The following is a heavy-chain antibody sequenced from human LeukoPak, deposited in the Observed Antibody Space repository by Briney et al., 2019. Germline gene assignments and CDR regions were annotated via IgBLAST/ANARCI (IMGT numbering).Heavy chain of an antibody. D-gene: IGHD1-26*01. J-gene: IGHJ4*02. CDR2: ISYDGSNK. V-gene: IGHV3-30*03. CDR3: ARDLVVGATSPPDY. CDR1: GFTFSNFG. Sequence: GRSLRLSCAASGFTFSNFGMHWVRQAPGKGLEWVAVISYDGSNKSYADSVKGRFTISRDNAKNSLYLQMNSLRAEDTAVYYCARDLVVGATSPPDYWGQGTLVTVSS.